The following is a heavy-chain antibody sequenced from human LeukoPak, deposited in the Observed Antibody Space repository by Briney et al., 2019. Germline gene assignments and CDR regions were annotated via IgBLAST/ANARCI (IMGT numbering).Heavy chain of an antibody. CDR2: INPNSGDT. V-gene: IGHV1-2*02. CDR1: GYTFTDSY. CDR3: AIDYYFDAFDI. Sequence: ASVKVSCKASGYTFTDSYMDWVRQAPGQGLEWMGWINPNSGDTNYAQKFQGRVTMTRDTSISTAYMELSRLTSDDTAVYYCAIDYYFDAFDIWGQGTMVTVSS. D-gene: IGHD3-10*01. J-gene: IGHJ3*02.